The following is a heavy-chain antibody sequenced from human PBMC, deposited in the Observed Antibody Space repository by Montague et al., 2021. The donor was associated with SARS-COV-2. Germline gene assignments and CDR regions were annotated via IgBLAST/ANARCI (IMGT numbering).Heavy chain of an antibody. CDR2: ITGGGHAT. V-gene: IGHV3-23*01. J-gene: IGHJ4*02. CDR1: GFIFSGYA. CDR3: AGVHGTVATSFHRGYFDY. D-gene: IGHD4-17*01. Sequence: SLRLSCAASGFIFSGYAMTWVRQAPGKGLEWVSGITGGGHATYYADSVEGRFTISRDNSKNTQSLHMDSLRAEDTAVYYCAGVHGTVATSFHRGYFDYWGPGSLVTVSS.